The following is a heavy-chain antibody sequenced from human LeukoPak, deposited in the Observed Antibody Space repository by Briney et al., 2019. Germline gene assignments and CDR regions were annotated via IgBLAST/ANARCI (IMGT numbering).Heavy chain of an antibody. D-gene: IGHD2-15*01. CDR2: INHSGST. Sequence: SETLSLTCAVYGGSFSGYYWSWIRQPPGKGLEWTGEINHSGSTNYNPSLKSRVTISVDTSKNQFSLKLSSVTAADTAVYYCARDDCSGGSCYKASVRWFDPWGQGTLVTVSS. CDR1: GGSFSGYY. CDR3: ARDDCSGGSCYKASVRWFDP. J-gene: IGHJ5*02. V-gene: IGHV4-34*01.